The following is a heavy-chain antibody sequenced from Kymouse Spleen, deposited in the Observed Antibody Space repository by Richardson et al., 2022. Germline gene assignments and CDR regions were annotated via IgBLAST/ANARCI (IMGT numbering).Heavy chain of an antibody. CDR2: IYYSGST. V-gene: IGHV4-59*01. CDR3: ASCIAARSYYYGMDV. D-gene: IGHD6-6*01. Sequence: QVQLQESGPGLVKPSETLSLTCTVSGGSISSYYWSWIRQPPGKGLEWIGYIYYSGSTNYNPSLKSRVTISVDTSKNQFSLKLSSVTAADTAVYYCASCIAARSYYYGMDVWGQGTTVTVSS. J-gene: IGHJ6*02. CDR1: GGSISSYY.